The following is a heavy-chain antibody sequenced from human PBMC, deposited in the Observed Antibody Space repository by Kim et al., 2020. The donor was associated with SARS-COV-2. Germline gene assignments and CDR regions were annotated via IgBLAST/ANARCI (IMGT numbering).Heavy chain of an antibody. V-gene: IGHV3-23*01. CDR3: AKVGRENTYGLYYFDY. J-gene: IGHJ4*02. D-gene: IGHD5-18*01. Sequence: GGSLRLSCAASGFTFSYAMNWVRQAPGKGLEWVSGISGGGYYTYYADSVKGRFTISRDNSKNTLDLQMNSLRAEDTAVYYCAKVGRENTYGLYYFDYWGQGTLVTVSS. CDR1: GFTFSYA. CDR2: ISGGGYYT.